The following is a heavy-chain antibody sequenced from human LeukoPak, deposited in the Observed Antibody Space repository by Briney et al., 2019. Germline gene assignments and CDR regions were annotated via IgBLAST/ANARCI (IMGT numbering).Heavy chain of an antibody. Sequence: PSETLSLTCAVYGGSFSGYYWSWIRQPPGKGLEWIGEINHSGSTNYNPSLKSRVTMSVDTSKNQFSLKLSSVTAADTAVYYCARSPYYDILTGYYTLFFDYWGQGTLVTVSS. CDR1: GGSFSGYY. D-gene: IGHD3-9*01. CDR2: INHSGST. CDR3: ARSPYYDILTGYYTLFFDY. V-gene: IGHV4-34*01. J-gene: IGHJ4*02.